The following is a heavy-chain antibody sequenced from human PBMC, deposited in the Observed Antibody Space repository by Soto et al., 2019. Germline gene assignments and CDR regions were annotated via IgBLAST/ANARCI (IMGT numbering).Heavy chain of an antibody. D-gene: IGHD3-10*01. Sequence: PSESLSRTFNSSGSPIRTSSYHRRWIRQPPGKGLEWIGSIYYSGSTYYNPSLKSRVTISVDTSKNQFSLKLSSVTAADTAVYYCARHRYYGSGSLEIDPWGQG. V-gene: IGHV4-39*01. CDR1: GSPIRTSSYH. CDR2: IYYSGST. J-gene: IGHJ5*02. CDR3: ARHRYYGSGSLEIDP.